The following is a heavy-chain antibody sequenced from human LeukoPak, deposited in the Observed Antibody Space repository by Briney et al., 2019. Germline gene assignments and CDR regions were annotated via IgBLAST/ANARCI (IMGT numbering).Heavy chain of an antibody. CDR1: GYTFTSYG. CDR2: ISAYNGNT. J-gene: IGHJ4*02. D-gene: IGHD4-17*01. Sequence: ASVKVSCKASGYTFTSYGISWVRQAPGQGLEWMGWISAYNGNTNYAQKLRGRVTMTTDTSTSTVYMELSSLRSEDTAVYYCAAYGDSFDYWGQGTLVTVSS. V-gene: IGHV1-18*01. CDR3: AAYGDSFDY.